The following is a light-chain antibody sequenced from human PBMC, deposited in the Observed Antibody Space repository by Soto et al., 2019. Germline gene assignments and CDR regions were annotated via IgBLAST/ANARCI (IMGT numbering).Light chain of an antibody. V-gene: IGLV1-40*01. J-gene: IGLJ2*01. CDR3: QSYDIKLSSPV. Sequence: QSVLTQPPSVSGAPGQRVTISCAGNTSNIGAGYDVHWYQQFPGTAPRLVIHANTNRPSGVPDRISGSKSGTSASLAITGLQADDEADYHCQSYDIKLSSPVFGGGTKLTVL. CDR2: ANT. CDR1: TSNIGAGYD.